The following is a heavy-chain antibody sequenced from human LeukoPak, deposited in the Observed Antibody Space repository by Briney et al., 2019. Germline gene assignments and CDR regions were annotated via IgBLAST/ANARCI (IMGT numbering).Heavy chain of an antibody. D-gene: IGHD2-2*01. V-gene: IGHV4-34*01. J-gene: IGHJ5*02. CDR3: ARGLRNLFRLGQLLPNWFDP. Sequence: SETLSLTCAVYGGSFSGYYWSWIRQPPGKGLEWIGEINHSGSTNYNPSLKSRVTISVDTSKNQFSLKLSSVTAADTVVYYCARGLRNLFRLGQLLPNWFDPWGQGTLVTVSS. CDR2: INHSGST. CDR1: GGSFSGYY.